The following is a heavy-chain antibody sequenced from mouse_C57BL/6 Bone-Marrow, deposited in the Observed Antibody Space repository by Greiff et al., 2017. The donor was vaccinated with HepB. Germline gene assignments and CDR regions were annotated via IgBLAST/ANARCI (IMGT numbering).Heavy chain of an antibody. J-gene: IGHJ2*01. Sequence: EVKLEESEGGLVQPGSSMKLSCTASGFTFSDYYMAWVRQVPEKGLEWVANINYDGSSTYYLDSLKSRFIISRDNAKNILYLQMSSLTSEDTATYYCAREGVYYYGSSYGDYFDYWGQGTTLTVSS. CDR3: AREGVYYYGSSYGDYFDY. CDR2: INYDGSST. D-gene: IGHD1-1*01. CDR1: GFTFSDYY. V-gene: IGHV5-16*01.